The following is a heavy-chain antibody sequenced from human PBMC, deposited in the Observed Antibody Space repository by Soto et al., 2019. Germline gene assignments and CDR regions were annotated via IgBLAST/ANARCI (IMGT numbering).Heavy chain of an antibody. CDR3: ASGIQVWLRRINNGYSG. CDR2: IIPMFGTA. CDR1: RGTFSTYA. V-gene: IGHV1-69*12. Sequence: QVQLVQSGAEVKKPESSVKVSCKAPRGTFSTYAISWVRQAPGQGLEWMGGIIPMFGTANYAQRFQDRVTLTAGESTNTVYMELRSLRSEDTAVYFCASGIQVWLRRINNGYSGWGQGTLVTVSS. J-gene: IGHJ4*02. D-gene: IGHD5-12*01.